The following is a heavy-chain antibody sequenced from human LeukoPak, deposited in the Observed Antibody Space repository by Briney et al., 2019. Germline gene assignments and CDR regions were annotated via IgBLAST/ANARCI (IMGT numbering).Heavy chain of an antibody. CDR1: GGSISSYY. V-gene: IGHV4-59*12. J-gene: IGHJ5*02. CDR3: ARDRYDSVYNWFDP. D-gene: IGHD3-22*01. CDR2: IYYSGST. Sequence: PSETLSLTCTVSGGSISSYYWSWIRQPPGKGLEWIGYIYYSGSTNYNPSLKSQVTISVDTSKNQFSLKVSSVTAADTAVYYCARDRYDSVYNWFDPWGQGTLVSVSS.